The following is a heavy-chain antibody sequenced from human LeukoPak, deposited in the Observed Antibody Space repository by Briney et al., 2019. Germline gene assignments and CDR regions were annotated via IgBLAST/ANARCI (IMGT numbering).Heavy chain of an antibody. J-gene: IGHJ2*01. D-gene: IGHD4-23*01. CDR2: IYYSWST. Sequence: PSETLSLTCTVSGGSISGYYWSWIRHPPAKGLEHIGYIYYSWSTNYNPSLKSLVTISLDTSKNQFSLKLSSVTTADTAVYYCARSVVTLYWYFDLWGRGTLVTVSS. CDR3: ARSVVTLYWYFDL. CDR1: GGSISGYY. V-gene: IGHV4-59*01.